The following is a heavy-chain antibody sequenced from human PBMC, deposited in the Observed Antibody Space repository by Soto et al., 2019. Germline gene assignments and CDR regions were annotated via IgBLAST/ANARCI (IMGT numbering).Heavy chain of an antibody. J-gene: IGHJ4*02. Sequence: EVQLVESGGGLVQPGGSLRLSCAASGFTFSSYWMSWVRQAPGKGLEWVANIKQDGSEKYYVDSVKGRFTISRDNAKNSLYLQMNSLRAEDTAVYYCARASYIVVVVAATEIIDYWGQGTLVTVSS. CDR3: ARASYIVVVVAATEIIDY. CDR1: GFTFSSYW. CDR2: IKQDGSEK. V-gene: IGHV3-7*01. D-gene: IGHD2-15*01.